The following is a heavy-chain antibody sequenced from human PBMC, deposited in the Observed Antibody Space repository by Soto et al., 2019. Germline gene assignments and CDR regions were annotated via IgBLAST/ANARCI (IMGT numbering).Heavy chain of an antibody. CDR3: AREAYYYDSSGYFSKYFDS. CDR1: GGAIGSGGYY. Sequence: SETLSLTCTVSGGAIGSGGYYWSWIRQHPGKGLEWIGYIYYTGSAYYNPSLKSRLTISVDTSKNQFSLKLSSVTAEDTAVYYCAREAYYYDSSGYFSKYFDSWGQGTLVTV. D-gene: IGHD3-22*01. V-gene: IGHV4-31*03. CDR2: IYYTGSA. J-gene: IGHJ4*02.